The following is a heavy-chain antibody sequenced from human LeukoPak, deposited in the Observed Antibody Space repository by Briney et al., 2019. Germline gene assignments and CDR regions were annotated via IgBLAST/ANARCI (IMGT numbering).Heavy chain of an antibody. CDR2: ISYDGSNK. D-gene: IGHD6-19*01. CDR1: GFSFSSFG. Sequence: GGSLRLSCAASGFSFSSFGMHWVRQAPGKGLEWVAVISYDGSNKFYADSVKGRFTISRDNSKNTLYLQMNSLRAEDTAVFYCAKAGYSSGWRNFDYWGQGTLVTVSS. CDR3: AKAGYSSGWRNFDY. J-gene: IGHJ4*02. V-gene: IGHV3-30*18.